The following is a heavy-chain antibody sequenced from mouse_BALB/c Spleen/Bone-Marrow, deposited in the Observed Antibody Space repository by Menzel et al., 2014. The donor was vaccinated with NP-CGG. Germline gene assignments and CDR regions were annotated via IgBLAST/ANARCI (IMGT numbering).Heavy chain of an antibody. CDR1: GFDFSRYW. D-gene: IGHD1-2*01. V-gene: IGHV4-1*02. J-gene: IGHJ2*01. CDR2: INPGSSTI. Sequence: EVQLQESGGGLVQPGGSLKLSCAASGFDFSRYWMSWVRQAPGKGLEWIGEINPGSSTINYTPSLKDKFIISRDNAKNTLYLQMSKVRSEDTALYYCARQGYYGYSDYWGQGTTLTVSS. CDR3: ARQGYYGYSDY.